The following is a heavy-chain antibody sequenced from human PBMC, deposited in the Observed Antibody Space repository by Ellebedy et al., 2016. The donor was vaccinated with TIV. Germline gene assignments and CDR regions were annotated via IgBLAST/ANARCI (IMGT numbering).Heavy chain of an antibody. J-gene: IGHJ3*01. CDR2: LSSFSRYI. D-gene: IGHD5-18*01. Sequence: PGGSLRLSCVASEFTFNTYTMNWVRQAPGKGLEWVSSLSSFSRYIYYADSVEGRFSISRDNAKNSLYLQMNSLRAEDTAVYYCAKYSGGHDAFDFWGQGTMVTVSS. CDR1: EFTFNTYT. V-gene: IGHV3-21*01. CDR3: AKYSGGHDAFDF.